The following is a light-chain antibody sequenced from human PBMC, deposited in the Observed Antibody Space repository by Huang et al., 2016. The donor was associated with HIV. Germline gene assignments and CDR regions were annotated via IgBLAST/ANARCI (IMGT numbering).Light chain of an antibody. CDR3: MQTLQTPFT. CDR1: QTLLHGSAYTC. V-gene: IGKV2-28*01. Sequence: IVVTQSPLSLPVTPGEPASISCRSSQTLLHGSAYTCLDWYLQKPGQSPQLRIYLASNRAYGVPDRFSGSGSGTDVTLESSRVEPEDVGVYYCMQTLQTPFTVGQGTRVEI. J-gene: IGKJ2*01. CDR2: LAS.